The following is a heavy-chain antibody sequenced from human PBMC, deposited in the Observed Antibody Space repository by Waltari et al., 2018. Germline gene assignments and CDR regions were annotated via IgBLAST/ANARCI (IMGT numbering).Heavy chain of an antibody. CDR1: GGTFSSYA. CDR3: AGTTVTMYYYYYYGMDV. D-gene: IGHD4-17*01. CDR2: IIPIFGTA. Sequence: QVQLVQSGAEVKKPGSSVKVSCKASGGTFSSYAISWVRQAPGQGLEWMGGIIPIFGTANYAQKFQGRVTITTDESTSTAYMELSSLRSEDTAVYYCAGTTVTMYYYYYYGMDVWGQGTTVTVSS. V-gene: IGHV1-69*05. J-gene: IGHJ6*02.